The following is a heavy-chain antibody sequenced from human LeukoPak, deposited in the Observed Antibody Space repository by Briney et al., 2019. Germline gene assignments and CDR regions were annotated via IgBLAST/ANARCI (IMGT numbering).Heavy chain of an antibody. CDR2: IKQDGSEK. D-gene: IGHD1-26*01. Sequence: GGSLRLSCTASGFTFGDYAMSWVRQAPGKGLEWVANIKQDGSEKYYVDSVEGRFTISRDNAKNSLYLQMNSLRAEDTAVYYCARDTSSGSYPIFYYYYYYMDVWGKGTTVTISS. V-gene: IGHV3-7*01. J-gene: IGHJ6*03. CDR3: ARDTSSGSYPIFYYYYYYMDV. CDR1: GFTFGDYA.